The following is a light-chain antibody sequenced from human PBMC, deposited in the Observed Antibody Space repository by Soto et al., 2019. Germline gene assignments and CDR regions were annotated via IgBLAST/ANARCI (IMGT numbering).Light chain of an antibody. V-gene: IGKV3-15*01. CDR1: QSVSST. CDR3: QHYSSALWT. J-gene: IGKJ1*01. CDR2: GAS. Sequence: DRVMTQPPATLSVSPGERATLSCRASQSVSSTLAWYQQKPGQAPRLLIYGASTRATGIPARFSGSGSGTDFTLTISSLQPEDFATYYCQHYSSALWTFGQGTKVDIK.